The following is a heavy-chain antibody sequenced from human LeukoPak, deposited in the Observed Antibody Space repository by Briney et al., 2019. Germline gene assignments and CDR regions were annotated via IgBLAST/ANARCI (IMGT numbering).Heavy chain of an antibody. CDR3: ARAARRGYSYGYGPYFDH. Sequence: WETLSLTCTVSGGSISSYYWSWIRQPAGKGLEWIGRIYTSGSTNYNPSLKSRVTMSVDTSKNQFSLKLSSVTAADTAVYYCARAARRGYSYGYGPYFDHWGQGTLVTVSS. CDR2: IYTSGST. V-gene: IGHV4-4*07. D-gene: IGHD5-18*01. J-gene: IGHJ4*02. CDR1: GGSISSYY.